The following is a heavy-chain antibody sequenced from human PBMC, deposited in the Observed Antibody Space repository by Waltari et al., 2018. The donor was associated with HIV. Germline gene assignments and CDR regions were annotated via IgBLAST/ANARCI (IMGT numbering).Heavy chain of an antibody. CDR3: ARGPGRSLDY. Sequence: QVQLEQSGSELQKPGAPVKVSCKASGYTLTNYAMNWVRQAPGQGLEWVGWINTKTGNPTYAQGFTGRFVFSLDTSVSTAYLQISSLKPEDTAVYFCARGPGRSLDYWGQGTLVTVSS. D-gene: IGHD3-10*01. V-gene: IGHV7-4-1*02. CDR1: GYTLTNYA. J-gene: IGHJ4*02. CDR2: INTKTGNP.